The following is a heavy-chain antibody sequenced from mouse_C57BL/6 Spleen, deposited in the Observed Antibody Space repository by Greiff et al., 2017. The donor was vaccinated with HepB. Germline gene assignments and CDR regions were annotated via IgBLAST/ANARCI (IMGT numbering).Heavy chain of an antibody. D-gene: IGHD3-2*02. CDR2: IDPSDSYT. CDR3: ARSDSSGYVWFAY. J-gene: IGHJ3*01. Sequence: QVQLQQPGAELVRPGTSVKLSCKASGYTFTSYWMHWVKQRPGQGLEWIGVIDPSDSYTNYNQKFKGKATLTVDTSSSTAYMQLSSLTSEDSAVYYCARSDSSGYVWFAYWGQGTLVTVSA. CDR1: GYTFTSYW. V-gene: IGHV1-59*01.